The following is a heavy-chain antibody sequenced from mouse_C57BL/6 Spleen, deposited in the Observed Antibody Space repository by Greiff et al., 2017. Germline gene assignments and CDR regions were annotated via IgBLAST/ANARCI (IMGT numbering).Heavy chain of an antibody. CDR2: ISNGGGST. CDR1: GFTFSDYY. Sequence: EVQLVESGGGLVQPGGSLKLSCAASGFTFSDYYMYWVRQTPEKRLEWVAYISNGGGSTYYPDTVKGRFTISRDNAKNTLYLQMSRLKSEDTAMYYCARHYYGSSYENWYFDVWGTGTTVTVSS. V-gene: IGHV5-12*01. D-gene: IGHD1-1*01. CDR3: ARHYYGSSYENWYFDV. J-gene: IGHJ1*03.